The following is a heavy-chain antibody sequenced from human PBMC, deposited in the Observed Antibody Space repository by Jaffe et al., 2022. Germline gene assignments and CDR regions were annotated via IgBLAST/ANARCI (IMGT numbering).Heavy chain of an antibody. J-gene: IGHJ4*02. CDR2: INPSGGST. V-gene: IGHV1-46*03. CDR3: ARDILDLSLRYSGYDLVDY. CDR1: GYTFTSYY. D-gene: IGHD5-12*01. Sequence: QVQLVQSGAEVKKPGASVKVSCKASGYTFTSYYMHWVRQAPGQGLEWMGIINPSGGSTSYAQKFQGRVTMTRDTSTSTVYMELSSLRSEDTAVYYCARDILDLSLRYSGYDLVDYWGQGTLVTVSS.